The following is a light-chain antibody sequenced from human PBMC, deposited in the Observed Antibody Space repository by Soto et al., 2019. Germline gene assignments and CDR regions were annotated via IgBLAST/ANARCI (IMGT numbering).Light chain of an antibody. CDR1: QSVLNRSSNKNY. CDR2: WAS. J-gene: IGKJ4*01. V-gene: IGKV4-1*01. CDR3: HQYYSSPPT. Sequence: IVMTQSPDSLAVSLGERATINCKSSQSVLNRSSNKNYLAWYQQKPGQPPKLLIYWASIRESGVPDRFSGSGSGTDFTLTISSLQAEDVALYYCHQYYSSPPTFGGGTKVDI.